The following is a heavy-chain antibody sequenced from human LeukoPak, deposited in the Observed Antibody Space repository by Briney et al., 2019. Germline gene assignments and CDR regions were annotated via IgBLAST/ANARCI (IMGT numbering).Heavy chain of an antibody. V-gene: IGHV3-7*03. J-gene: IGHJ4*02. Sequence: GGSLRLSCAASGFTFSSHWMSWVRQAPGKGLEWVANIRQDGGEIYYLDSVKGRFTISRDNAKNSLYLQMNSLTAEDTAVYYCAKDRQWLGRYFDYWGQGTLVTVSS. CDR2: IRQDGGEI. D-gene: IGHD6-19*01. CDR3: AKDRQWLGRYFDY. CDR1: GFTFSSHW.